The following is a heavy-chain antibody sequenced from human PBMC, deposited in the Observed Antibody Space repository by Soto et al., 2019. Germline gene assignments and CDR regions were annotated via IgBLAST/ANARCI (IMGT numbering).Heavy chain of an antibody. Sequence: QVSLVQSGPEVKKPGASVKLSCQTSGYTFSLYGINLLRQAPGQGPEWLGWISGNDGNTSYARNFQDRIKLTRDTSTNTMFIELANLRSDDTALYFCAKIIQTALALGFWGQGSLVTVSS. CDR3: AKIIQTALALGF. CDR1: GYTFSLYG. J-gene: IGHJ4*02. CDR2: ISGNDGNT. D-gene: IGHD5-18*01. V-gene: IGHV1-18*01.